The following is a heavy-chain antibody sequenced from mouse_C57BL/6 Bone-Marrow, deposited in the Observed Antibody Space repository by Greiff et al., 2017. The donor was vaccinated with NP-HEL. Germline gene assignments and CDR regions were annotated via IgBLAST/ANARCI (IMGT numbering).Heavy chain of an antibody. D-gene: IGHD2-2*01. CDR2: TNSDGGST. V-gene: IGHV5-2*01. Sequence: EVMLVESGGGLVQPGESLKLSCESNEYEFPSHDMSWVRKSPEKRLALVAATNSDGGSTYYSDTMESRFIISRDNTKKTLYQQMSSLRSENTALYYCASMVTRYWGQGTTLTVSS. J-gene: IGHJ2*01. CDR1: EYEFPSHD. CDR3: ASMVTRY.